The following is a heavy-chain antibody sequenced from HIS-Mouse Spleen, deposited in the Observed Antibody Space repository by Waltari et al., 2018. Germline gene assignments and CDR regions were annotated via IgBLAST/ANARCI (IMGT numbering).Heavy chain of an antibody. CDR1: GGSFSGYY. CDR3: ARAGIAAAGTPDY. D-gene: IGHD6-13*01. V-gene: IGHV4-34*01. J-gene: IGHJ4*02. CDR2: INHSGST. Sequence: QVQLQQWGAGLLKPSETLSLTCAVYGGSFSGYYWSWIRQPPGKGLEWIGEINHSGSTNDDPSLKSRVTISVDTSKNQFSLKLSSVTAADTAVYYGARAGIAAAGTPDYWGQGTLVTVSS.